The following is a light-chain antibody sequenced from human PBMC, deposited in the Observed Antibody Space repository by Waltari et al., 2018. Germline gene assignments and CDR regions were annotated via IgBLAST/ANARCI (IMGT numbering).Light chain of an antibody. J-gene: IGKJ4*01. CDR3: QQHYSSPLT. V-gene: IGKV4-1*01. Sequence: DIVMTQSPDSLAVSLGERATIHCKSSQSVFHSSDHTNYLTWDQQKPGQPPKLCISWASTRQAWVPDRFSGSGSGTDFTLTISSLQAEDVALYYCQQHYSSPLTFGGGTKVEIQ. CDR1: QSVFHSSDHTNY. CDR2: WAS.